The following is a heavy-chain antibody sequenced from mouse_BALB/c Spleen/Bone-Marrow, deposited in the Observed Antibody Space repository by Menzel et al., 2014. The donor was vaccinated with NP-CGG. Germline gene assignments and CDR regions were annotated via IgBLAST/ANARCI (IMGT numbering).Heavy chain of an antibody. Sequence: QVQLQQSGPQLVRPGASVKISCKASGYSFTSYWMHWVKQRPGQGLEWIGMIDHSDSETRLNQKFKDKATLTVDKSSSTAYMQLSSPTSEDSAVYYCARVWDEGSYAMDYWGQGTSVTVSS. CDR2: IDHSDSET. CDR1: GYSFTSYW. V-gene: IGHV1S127*01. CDR3: ARVWDEGSYAMDY. J-gene: IGHJ4*01. D-gene: IGHD4-1*01.